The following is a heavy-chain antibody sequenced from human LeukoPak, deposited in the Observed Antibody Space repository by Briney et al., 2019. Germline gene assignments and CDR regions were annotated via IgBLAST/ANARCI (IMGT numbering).Heavy chain of an antibody. CDR2: INPSGGST. CDR1: GYTLTELS. J-gene: IGHJ4*02. V-gene: IGHV1-46*01. CDR3: AIYGDYRTDY. D-gene: IGHD4-17*01. Sequence: ASVKVSCKVSGYTLTELSMHWVRQAPGQGLEWMGIINPSGGSTSYAQKFQGRVTMTRDTSTSTVYMELSSLRSEDTAVYYCAIYGDYRTDYWGQGTLVTVSS.